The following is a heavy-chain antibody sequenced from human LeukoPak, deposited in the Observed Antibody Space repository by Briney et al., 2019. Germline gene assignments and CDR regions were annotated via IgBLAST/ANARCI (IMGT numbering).Heavy chain of an antibody. CDR2: IYPGDSDT. J-gene: IGHJ5*02. D-gene: IGHD5-12*01. CDR1: GYSFTTYW. CDR3: ARLSSRGYEISWWSDP. V-gene: IGHV5-51*01. Sequence: GESLKISCKVSGYSFTTYWIGWVRQMPGKGLEWMGIIYPGDSDTRYSPSFQGQVTISADKSINTAYLQWSSLKASDTAIYYCARLSSRGYEISWWSDPWGQGTLVTVSS.